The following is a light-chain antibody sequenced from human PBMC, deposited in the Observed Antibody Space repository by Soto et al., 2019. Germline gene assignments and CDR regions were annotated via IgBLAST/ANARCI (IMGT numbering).Light chain of an antibody. CDR2: DAS. J-gene: IGKJ4*01. CDR3: QQRGNSLT. V-gene: IGKV3-11*01. CDR1: QSVSSY. Sequence: EIVLTQSPATLSLSPGERATLSCRASQSVSSYFAWYQHKPGQAPGLLIYDASNRATGVPARFSGSGSGTDFTLTISSLEPEDFAVYYCQQRGNSLTFGGGTKVEIK.